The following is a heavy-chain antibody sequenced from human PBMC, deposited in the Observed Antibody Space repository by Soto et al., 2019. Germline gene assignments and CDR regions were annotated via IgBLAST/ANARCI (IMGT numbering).Heavy chain of an antibody. D-gene: IGHD2-15*01. Sequence: QVQLVQSGPEEKKPGASVKVSCKASGYTFTSYPLNWLRQAPGQRPEWMGWINAGNGATKYSQKFQGRVSITRDTSAITTYMQLSRLRFDDTAVYYCATDRGGYWRGGSCSGAWFAPWGQGTLVTVSS. V-gene: IGHV1-3*05. J-gene: IGHJ5*02. CDR3: ATDRGGYWRGGSCSGAWFAP. CDR2: INAGNGAT. CDR1: GYTFTSYP.